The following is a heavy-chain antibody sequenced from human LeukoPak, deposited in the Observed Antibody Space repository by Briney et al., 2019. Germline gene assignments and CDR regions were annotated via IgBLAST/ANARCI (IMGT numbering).Heavy chain of an antibody. J-gene: IGHJ3*02. Sequence: HPGGSLRLSCAVSGFTLGSYWMHWVRQAPGQGLAWVSRVNTDGSSTTYAESVKGRFTISKDNAKNTLYLQMNALRAEDTAVYYCARELGVGVIGDAFDIWGQGTVVTVSS. CDR2: VNTDGSST. CDR3: ARELGVGVIGDAFDI. V-gene: IGHV3-74*01. D-gene: IGHD3-22*01. CDR1: GFTLGSYW.